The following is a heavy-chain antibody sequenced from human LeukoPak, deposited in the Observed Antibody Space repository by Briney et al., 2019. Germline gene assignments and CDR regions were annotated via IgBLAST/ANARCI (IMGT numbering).Heavy chain of an antibody. V-gene: IGHV1-2*02. CDR1: GYTFTGYY. CDR3: AICSSSSWYEDYFDY. D-gene: IGHD6-13*01. J-gene: IGHJ4*02. CDR2: INPNSGGT. Sequence: GASVKVSCKASGYTFTGYYMHWVRQAPGQGLEWMGWINPNSGGTNYAQKFQGRVTMTRDTSISTAYMELSRLRSDDTAVYYCAICSSSSWYEDYFDYWGQGTLVTVSS.